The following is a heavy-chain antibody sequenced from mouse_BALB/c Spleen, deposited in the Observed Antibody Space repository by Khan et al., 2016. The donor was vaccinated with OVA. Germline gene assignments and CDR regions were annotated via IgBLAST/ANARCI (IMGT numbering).Heavy chain of an antibody. D-gene: IGHD1-1*01. CDR2: ISRGGSCT. J-gene: IGHJ2*01. Sequence: EVELVESGGGLVKPGGSLKFSCAASGFTFSNYAMPWVRQTPEKRLEWVATISRGGSCTYYPDNVKGRVTISRDQATNTLYLQMHSLRSEDTAVYYCVRSPGYYEGKCFDYWGQGTTLTVSS. V-gene: IGHV5-9-3*01. CDR1: GFTFSNYA. CDR3: VRSPGYYEGKCFDY.